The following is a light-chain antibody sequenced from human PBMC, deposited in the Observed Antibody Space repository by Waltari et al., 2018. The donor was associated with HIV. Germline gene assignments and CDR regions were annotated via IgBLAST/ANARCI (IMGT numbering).Light chain of an antibody. J-gene: IGKJ5*01. CDR2: KSS. CDR1: LSVHPW. V-gene: IGKV1-5*03. CDR3: QQYDSDPS. Sequence: IQMTQSPSTLSAFVGDRVSITCRASLSVHPWLAWYQQKPGRPPKLLIYKSSILQVGVPTRFSGSGSGTKFTLTITSLQPDDFATYYCQQYDSDPSFGQGTRL.